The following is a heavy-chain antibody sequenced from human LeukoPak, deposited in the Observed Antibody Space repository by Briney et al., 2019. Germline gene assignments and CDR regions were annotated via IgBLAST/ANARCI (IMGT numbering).Heavy chain of an antibody. Sequence: SGGSLRLSCAASGFTFSSYAMSWVRQAPGKGLEWVSAISGSGGSTYYADSVKGRLTISRDNSKNTLYLQMNSLRAEDTAVYYCARGSTVVTQDYWGQGTLVTVSS. D-gene: IGHD4-23*01. CDR1: GFTFSSYA. CDR2: ISGSGGST. CDR3: ARGSTVVTQDY. V-gene: IGHV3-23*01. J-gene: IGHJ4*02.